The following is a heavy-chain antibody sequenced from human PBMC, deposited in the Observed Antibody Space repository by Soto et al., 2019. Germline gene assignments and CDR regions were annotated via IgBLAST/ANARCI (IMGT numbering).Heavy chain of an antibody. J-gene: IGHJ3*02. D-gene: IGHD1-26*01. V-gene: IGHV1-46*01. CDR3: TRSGSYYGGMGNAFDI. CDR2: INPSGGST. Sequence: GESLKISCKGSGYSFTSYYMHWVRQAPGQGLEWMGIINPSGGSTSYAQKFQGRVTMTRDTSTSTVYMELSSLRSEDTAVYYCTRSGSYYGGMGNAFDIWGQGTMVTVSS. CDR1: GYSFTSYY.